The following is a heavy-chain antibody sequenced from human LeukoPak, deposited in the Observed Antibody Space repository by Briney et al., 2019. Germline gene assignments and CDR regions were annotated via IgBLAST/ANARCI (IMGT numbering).Heavy chain of an antibody. Sequence: PGGSLRLSCAASGFTFDDYAMHWVRQAPGKGLEWVSGISWNSGSIGYADSVKGRFTIFRDNAKNSLYLQMNSLRAEDTALYYCAKSAPSSVAGNFDYWGQGTLVTVSS. CDR3: AKSAPSSVAGNFDY. CDR1: GFTFDDYA. CDR2: ISWNSGSI. D-gene: IGHD6-19*01. V-gene: IGHV3-9*01. J-gene: IGHJ4*02.